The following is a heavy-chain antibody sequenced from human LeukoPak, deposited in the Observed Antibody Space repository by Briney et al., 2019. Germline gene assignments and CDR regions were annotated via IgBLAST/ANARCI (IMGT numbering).Heavy chain of an antibody. Sequence: GGSLRLSCAASGFSFSRYSMNWVRQAPGKGPEWVSSISSGSSYIYYADSVKGRFTISRDNAKNSLYLQMNSLRAEDTAVYYCATGEELQPFDYWGQGTLVTVSS. D-gene: IGHD1-26*01. CDR1: GFSFSRYS. V-gene: IGHV3-21*01. CDR3: ATGEELQPFDY. CDR2: ISSGSSYI. J-gene: IGHJ4*02.